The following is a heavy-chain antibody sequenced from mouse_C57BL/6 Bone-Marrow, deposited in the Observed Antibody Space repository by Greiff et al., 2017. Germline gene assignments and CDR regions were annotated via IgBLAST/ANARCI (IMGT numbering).Heavy chain of an antibody. CDR1: GFTFTDYY. CDR2: LRNKANGYTT. D-gene: IGHD1-1*01. Sequence: EVKLVESGGGLVQPGGSLSLSCAASGFTFTDYYMSWVRQPPGKALQWLGFLRNKANGYTTEYRSSVKGRLTISRDNSQRILYLQMDALRAEDSATYYCARYHYYYRSSWYFDVGGTGTTVTVSS. V-gene: IGHV7-3*01. J-gene: IGHJ1*03. CDR3: ARYHYYYRSSWYFDV.